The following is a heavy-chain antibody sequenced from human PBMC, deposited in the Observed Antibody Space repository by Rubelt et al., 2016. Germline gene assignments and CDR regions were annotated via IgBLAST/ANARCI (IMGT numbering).Heavy chain of an antibody. J-gene: IGHJ4*02. CDR3: AGDPRAGTTSFDY. D-gene: IGHD1-7*01. V-gene: IGHV4-39*07. CDR2: IYYSGST. Sequence: QLQLQESGPGLVKPSEALSLTCTVSGGSISSSSYYWGWIRQPPGKGLEWIGRIYYSGSTYYNPSLKRRVTRSVDTSNNQFSLKLSSGTAADTAVDYCAGDPRAGTTSFDYWGQGTLVTVSS. CDR1: GGSISSSSYY.